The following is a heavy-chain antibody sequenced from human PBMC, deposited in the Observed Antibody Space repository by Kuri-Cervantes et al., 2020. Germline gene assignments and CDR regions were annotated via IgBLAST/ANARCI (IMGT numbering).Heavy chain of an antibody. J-gene: IGHJ5*02. V-gene: IGHV3-21*04. D-gene: IGHD4-17*01. CDR2: ISSASTYYI. Sequence: GGSLRLSCAASGFTFSSYSMNWVRQAPGKGLEWVSSISSASTYYIYYTDSVRGRFTISRGNAKNSLYLQMNSLRAGDTTVYYCVKGVNDYSDYQKWFDPWGQGTLVTVSS. CDR1: GFTFSSYS. CDR3: VKGVNDYSDYQKWFDP.